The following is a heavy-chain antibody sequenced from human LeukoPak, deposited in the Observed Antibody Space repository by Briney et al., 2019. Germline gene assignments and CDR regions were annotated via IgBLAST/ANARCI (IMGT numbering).Heavy chain of an antibody. Sequence: SQTLSLTCAASGCSISSDAYPWSWIRPPPGQGLEWIGSIYRSSNTYSNSSLKSRVTISVDRSKNQISLKLSSVTAADTAVYYCARGESSADWFDPWGQGTLVTVSS. CDR1: GCSISSDAYP. D-gene: IGHD3-22*01. CDR3: ARGESSADWFDP. J-gene: IGHJ5*02. CDR2: IYRSSNT. V-gene: IGHV4-30-2*01.